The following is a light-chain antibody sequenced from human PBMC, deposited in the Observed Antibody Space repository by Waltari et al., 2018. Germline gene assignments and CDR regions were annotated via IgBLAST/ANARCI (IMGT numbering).Light chain of an antibody. CDR2: GAS. CDR3: QQYGSSILYT. V-gene: IGKV3-20*01. CDR1: QSLTKRY. Sequence: VLTQSPGTLSLSPGERVTLSCRASQSLTKRYLAWYQQKPGQAPRLLIYGASSRAAGVPDRFSGRGSGTDFTLTISRLEPEDVAVYYCQQYGSSILYTFGQGTKLEIK. J-gene: IGKJ2*01.